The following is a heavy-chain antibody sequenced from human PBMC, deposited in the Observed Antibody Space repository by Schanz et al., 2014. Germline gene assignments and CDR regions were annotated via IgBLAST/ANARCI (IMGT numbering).Heavy chain of an antibody. Sequence: EVQLVESGGGLVQPGESLRLSCAVSGFSFSSYSMSWVRQAPGKGLEWIAYISSGGTTIYYADSVKGRFTISRDNSKNTLYLQMNSLRAEDTAIYYCAKRVAAAGTTYYFDYWGQGTLVTVSS. D-gene: IGHD6-25*01. CDR1: GFSFSSYS. V-gene: IGHV3-23*04. J-gene: IGHJ4*02. CDR3: AKRVAAAGTTYYFDY. CDR2: ISSGGTTI.